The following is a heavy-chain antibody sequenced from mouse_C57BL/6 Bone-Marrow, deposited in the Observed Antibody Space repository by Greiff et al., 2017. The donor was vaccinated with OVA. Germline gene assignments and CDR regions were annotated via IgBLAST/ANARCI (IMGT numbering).Heavy chain of an antibody. CDR3: ARGGDYEAWFAY. J-gene: IGHJ3*01. D-gene: IGHD2-4*01. CDR1: GYTFTSYW. CDR2: IDPSDSYT. Sequence: QVQLQQSGAELVKPGASVKLSCKASGYTFTSYWMQWVKQRPGQGLEWIGEIDPSDSYTNYNQKFKGKATLTVDTSSSTAYMQLSSLTSEDSAVYYCARGGDYEAWFAYWGQGTLVTVSA. V-gene: IGHV1-50*01.